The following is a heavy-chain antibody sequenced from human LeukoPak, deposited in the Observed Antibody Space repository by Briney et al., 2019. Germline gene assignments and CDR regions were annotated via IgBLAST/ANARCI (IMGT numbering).Heavy chain of an antibody. Sequence: KPSETLSLTCTVPGGSISNYYWSWIRQPPGKGLEWIGDIYYSGSTNYNPSLKSRVTISVDTSKNQFSLKLRSVTAADTAVYYCARGYSGSYLANSNWYFDLWGRGTLVTVSS. D-gene: IGHD1-26*01. J-gene: IGHJ2*01. CDR2: IYYSGST. CDR1: GGSISNYY. V-gene: IGHV4-59*01. CDR3: ARGYSGSYLANSNWYFDL.